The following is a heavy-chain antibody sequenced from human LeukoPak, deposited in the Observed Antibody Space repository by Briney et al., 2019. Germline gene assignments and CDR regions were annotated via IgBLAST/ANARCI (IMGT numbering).Heavy chain of an antibody. Sequence: PGGSLRLSCAASGFTVSSNYMSWVRQAPGKGLEWVSVIYSGGSTYYADSVKGRFTISRDNSKNTLYLQMNSLRAEDTAVYYCARVGYDILTGYYQPFDYWGQGTLVTVSS. CDR1: GFTVSSNY. CDR2: IYSGGST. V-gene: IGHV3-66*01. CDR3: ARVGYDILTGYYQPFDY. J-gene: IGHJ4*02. D-gene: IGHD3-9*01.